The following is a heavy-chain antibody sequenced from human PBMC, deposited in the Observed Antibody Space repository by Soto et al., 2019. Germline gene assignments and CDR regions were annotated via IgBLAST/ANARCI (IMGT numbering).Heavy chain of an antibody. CDR2: ISGSGDST. Sequence: EVQLLESGGGLVQPGGSLRLSCAASGFSFSSYAMSWVRQAPGKGLEWVSAISGSGDSTYYADSVKGRFTISRDNSKNTLYLQMNSLRAEDTAVYYRAKDRLGYCSSSSCPSISRSDYWGQGTLVTVSS. V-gene: IGHV3-23*01. CDR1: GFSFSSYA. D-gene: IGHD2-2*01. CDR3: AKDRLGYCSSSSCPSISRSDY. J-gene: IGHJ4*02.